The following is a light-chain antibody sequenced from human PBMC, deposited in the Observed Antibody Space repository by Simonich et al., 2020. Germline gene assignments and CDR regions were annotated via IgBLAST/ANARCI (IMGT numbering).Light chain of an antibody. J-gene: IGKJ4*01. Sequence: EIVLTQSPATLSLSPGERATLSARASQSVSSYLAWYQQKPGQAPRLLINDASNRATAIPARFSGSGSGTDFTLPISRLEPENFAVYYCQQRSNLPPALTFGGGTKVEIK. CDR1: QSVSSY. V-gene: IGKV3-11*01. CDR2: DAS. CDR3: QQRSNLPPALT.